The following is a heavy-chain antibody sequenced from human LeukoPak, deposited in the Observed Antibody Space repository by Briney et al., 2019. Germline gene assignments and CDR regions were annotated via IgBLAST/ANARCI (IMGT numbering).Heavy chain of an antibody. CDR1: GFTFGDYA. D-gene: IGHD5-12*01. Sequence: GGSLRLSCTASGFTFGDYAMSWFRQAPGKGLEWVGFIRSKAYGGATECAASVKGRFTISRDDSKSIAYLQMNSLKTEDTAVYYCTTDRVDIVATTIYYYYYMDVWGKGTTVTVSS. CDR2: IRSKAYGGAT. J-gene: IGHJ6*03. V-gene: IGHV3-49*03. CDR3: TTDRVDIVATTIYYYYYMDV.